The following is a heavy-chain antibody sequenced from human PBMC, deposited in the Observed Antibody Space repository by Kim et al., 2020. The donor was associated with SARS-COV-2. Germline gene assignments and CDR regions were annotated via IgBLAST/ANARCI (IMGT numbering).Heavy chain of an antibody. D-gene: IGHD6-19*01. CDR2: ISRNSDYI. J-gene: IGHJ4*02. CDR3: ARDLSLGCRGGFDY. Sequence: GGSLRLSCVASEFIFSSYSMNWVRQAPGKGLEWVSTISRNSDYIYYADSVEGRFTISRDNAKNSLYLQMNSLRADDTAMYYCARDLSLGCRGGFDYWGQGTLVTVSS. V-gene: IGHV3-21*01. CDR1: EFIFSSYS.